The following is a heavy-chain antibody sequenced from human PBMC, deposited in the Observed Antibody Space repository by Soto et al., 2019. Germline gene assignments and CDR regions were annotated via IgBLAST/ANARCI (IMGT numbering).Heavy chain of an antibody. V-gene: IGHV1-2*02. CDR3: ARSGRDDSSGYPVDY. CDR2: INPNSGGT. J-gene: IGHJ4*02. CDR1: GYTFTGYF. D-gene: IGHD3-22*01. Sequence: QVQLVQSGAEVKKPGASVKVSCMASGYTFTGYFMHWVRQAPGQGLEWMGWINPNSGGTNYAQKFQGRVTMTRDTSISTAYMELSRLRSDDTAVYYCARSGRDDSSGYPVDYWGQGTLVTVSS.